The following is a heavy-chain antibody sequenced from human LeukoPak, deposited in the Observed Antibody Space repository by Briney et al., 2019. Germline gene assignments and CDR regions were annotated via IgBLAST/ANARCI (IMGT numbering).Heavy chain of an antibody. CDR2: INPNSGGT. Sequence: ASVKVSCKASGYTFTGYYMHWVRQAPGQGLEWMGWINPNSGGTNYAQKVQGWVTMTRDTSISTAYMELSRLRSDDTAVYYCAKEENQYCSGGSCYEDVWFDPWGQGTLVTVSS. CDR3: AKEENQYCSGGSCYEDVWFDP. J-gene: IGHJ5*02. V-gene: IGHV1-2*04. D-gene: IGHD2-15*01. CDR1: GYTFTGYY.